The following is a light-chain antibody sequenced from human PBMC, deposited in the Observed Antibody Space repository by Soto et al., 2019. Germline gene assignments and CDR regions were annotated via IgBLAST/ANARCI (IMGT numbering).Light chain of an antibody. CDR2: EGS. Sequence: QPVLTQPASVSGSPGQSITISCTGTSSDVGSYNLVSWYQQHPGKAPKLMIYEGSKRPSGVSNRFSGSKSGNTASLTISGLQAEDEADYYCCSYAGSSRVFGTGTKLTVL. V-gene: IGLV2-23*01. CDR3: CSYAGSSRV. J-gene: IGLJ1*01. CDR1: SSDVGSYNL.